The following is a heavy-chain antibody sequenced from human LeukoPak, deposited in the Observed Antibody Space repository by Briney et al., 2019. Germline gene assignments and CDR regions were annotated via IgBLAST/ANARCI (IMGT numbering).Heavy chain of an antibody. Sequence: GASVKVSCKASGYTFTSYAMNWVRQAPGQGLEWMGWINTNTGNPTYAQGFTGRFVFSLDTSVSTAYLQISSLKAEDTAVYYCARTRISGFVVVPAAIRGWFDPWGQGTLVTVSS. J-gene: IGHJ5*02. D-gene: IGHD2-2*01. V-gene: IGHV7-4-1*02. CDR3: ARTRISGFVVVPAAIRGWFDP. CDR1: GYTFTSYA. CDR2: INTNTGNP.